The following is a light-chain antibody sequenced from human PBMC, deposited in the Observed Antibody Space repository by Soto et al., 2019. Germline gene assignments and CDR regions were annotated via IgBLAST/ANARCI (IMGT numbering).Light chain of an antibody. CDR3: QSTDSSGSFI. J-gene: IGLJ2*01. CDR1: ALPKHY. Sequence: SYELTQSPSVSVSPGQTARITCSGDALPKHYAYWYQQKPGQAPVLVIYKDIERPSGIPERFSGSTSGTTVTLTISGVQAEDAADYYCQSTDSSGSFIFGAGTKLTVL. CDR2: KDI. V-gene: IGLV3-25*03.